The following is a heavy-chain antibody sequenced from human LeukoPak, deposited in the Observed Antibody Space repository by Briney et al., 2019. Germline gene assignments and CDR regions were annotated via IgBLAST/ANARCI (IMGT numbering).Heavy chain of an antibody. CDR1: GFTFSSYA. V-gene: IGHV3-23*01. Sequence: GGSLRLSCAASGFTFSSYAMSWVRQAPGKGLEWVSAISGSGGSTYYADSVKGRFTISRDNSKNTLYLQMNSLRAEDTAVYYCAKNGGSYWTPYWYFDLWGRGTLDTVSS. D-gene: IGHD1-26*01. CDR2: ISGSGGST. J-gene: IGHJ2*01. CDR3: AKNGGSYWTPYWYFDL.